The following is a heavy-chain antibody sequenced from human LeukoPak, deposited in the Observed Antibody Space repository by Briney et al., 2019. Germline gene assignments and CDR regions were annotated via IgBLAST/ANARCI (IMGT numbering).Heavy chain of an antibody. Sequence: GGSLRLSCAASGFTFSSYAMSWVRQAPGKGLEWVSAISGSGGSTYYADSVKGRFTISRDNAKNSLYLQMNSLRAEDTAVYYCARGMRAIYYFDYWGQGTLVTVSS. J-gene: IGHJ4*02. CDR3: ARGMRAIYYFDY. CDR1: GFTFSSYA. CDR2: ISGSGGST. V-gene: IGHV3-23*01.